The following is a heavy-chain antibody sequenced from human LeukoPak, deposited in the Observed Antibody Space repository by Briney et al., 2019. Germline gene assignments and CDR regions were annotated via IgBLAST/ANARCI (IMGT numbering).Heavy chain of an antibody. Sequence: SETLPLTCAVYGGSFSGYYWSWIRQPPGEGLEWIGEINHSGSTNYNPSLKSRVTISVDTSKNQFSLKLSSVTAADTAVYYCARHRQQLVFGYWGQGTLVNVSS. D-gene: IGHD6-13*01. CDR2: INHSGST. CDR3: ARHRQQLVFGY. CDR1: GGSFSGYY. J-gene: IGHJ4*02. V-gene: IGHV4-34*01.